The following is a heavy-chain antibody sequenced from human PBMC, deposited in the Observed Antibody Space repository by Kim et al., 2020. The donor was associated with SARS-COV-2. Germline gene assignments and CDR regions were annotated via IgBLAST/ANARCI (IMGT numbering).Heavy chain of an antibody. D-gene: IGHD6-19*01. CDR3: AREGAVAGRTYFDY. V-gene: IGHV1-2*02. J-gene: IGHJ4*02. Sequence: AQEFKGRVTMTRDTSISTAYMELSRLRSDDMAVYYCAREGAVAGRTYFDYWGQGTLVTVSS.